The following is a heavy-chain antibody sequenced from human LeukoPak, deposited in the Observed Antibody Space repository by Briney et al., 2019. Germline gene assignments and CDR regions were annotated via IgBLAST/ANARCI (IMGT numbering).Heavy chain of an antibody. J-gene: IGHJ6*03. CDR2: ISSSSSYI. CDR1: VFTFSSYS. D-gene: IGHD6-6*01. CDR3: ARDGPRSSVLGLEYYYYYYMDV. Sequence: GGSLRLSCAASVFTFSSYSMNWVRQAPGKGLEWVSSISSSSSYIYYADSVKGRFTISRDNAKNSLYLQMNSLRAEDTAVYYCARDGPRSSVLGLEYYYYYYMDVWGKGTTVTVSS. V-gene: IGHV3-21*01.